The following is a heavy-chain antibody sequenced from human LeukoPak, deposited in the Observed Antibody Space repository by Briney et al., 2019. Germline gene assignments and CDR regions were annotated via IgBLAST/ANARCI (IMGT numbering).Heavy chain of an antibody. CDR2: ITGSSSSYI. CDR1: GFTFSSYS. Sequence: PGGSLRLSXAASGFTFSSYSMNWVRQAPGKGLEWVSSITGSSSSYIYYADSVKGRFTISRDNAKNSLYLQMNSLRAEDTAVYYCARDKAHLSAAGLDYWGQGTLVTVSS. D-gene: IGHD6-13*01. J-gene: IGHJ4*02. CDR3: ARDKAHLSAAGLDY. V-gene: IGHV3-21*01.